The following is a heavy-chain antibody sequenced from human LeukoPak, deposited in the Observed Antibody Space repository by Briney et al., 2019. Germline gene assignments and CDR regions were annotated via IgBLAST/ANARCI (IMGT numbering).Heavy chain of an antibody. CDR1: GFTFNDYY. CDR3: ARVEGFDVVPAAMVDY. V-gene: IGHV3-11*01. D-gene: IGHD2-2*01. J-gene: IGHJ4*02. CDR2: ISSSGSTI. Sequence: GGSLRLSCAASGFTFNDYYMSWIRQAPGKGLEWVSYISSSGSTIYYADSVKGRFTISRDNAKNSLYLQMNSLRAEDTAMYYCARVEGFDVVPAAMVDYWGQGTLVTVSS.